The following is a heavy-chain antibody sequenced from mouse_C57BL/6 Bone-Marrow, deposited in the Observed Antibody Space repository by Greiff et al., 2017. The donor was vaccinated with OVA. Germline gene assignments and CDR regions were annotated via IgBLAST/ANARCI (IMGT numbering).Heavy chain of an antibody. CDR3: ARSSSKRFAY. V-gene: IGHV1-54*01. CDR2: IIPGSGGT. CDR1: GYAFTNYL. J-gene: IGHJ3*01. D-gene: IGHD2-10*02. Sequence: QVQLQQSGAELVRPGTSVKVSCKASGYAFTNYLIEWVKQRPGQGLEWIGVIIPGSGGTNYNEKFKGKATLTADKSSSTAYMQLSSLTSEDSAVYFCARSSSKRFAYWGQGTLVTVSA.